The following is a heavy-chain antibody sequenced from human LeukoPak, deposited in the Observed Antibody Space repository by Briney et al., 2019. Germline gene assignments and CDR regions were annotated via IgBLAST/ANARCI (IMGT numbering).Heavy chain of an antibody. D-gene: IGHD1-26*01. V-gene: IGHV1-69*13. CDR1: GGTFSSYA. CDR2: IIPIFGTA. Sequence: ASVKVSCKASGGTFSSYAISWVRQAPGQGLEWMGGIIPIFGTANYAQKFQGRVTITADESTSTAYMELSSLRSEDTAVYYCARGGVGATREFDYWGQGTLVTVSS. CDR3: ARGGVGATREFDY. J-gene: IGHJ4*02.